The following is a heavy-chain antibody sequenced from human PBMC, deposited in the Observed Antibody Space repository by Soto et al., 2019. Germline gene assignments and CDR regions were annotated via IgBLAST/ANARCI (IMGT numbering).Heavy chain of an antibody. J-gene: IGHJ6*02. Sequence: PGGSLRLSCAASGFTFSSYAMHWVRQAPGKGLEWVAVISYDGSNKYYADSVKGRFTISRDNSKNTLYLQMNSLRAEDTAVYYCAKDRRSDYYYGMDVWGQGTTVTVSS. V-gene: IGHV3-30*04. CDR3: AKDRRSDYYYGMDV. CDR2: ISYDGSNK. CDR1: GFTFSSYA.